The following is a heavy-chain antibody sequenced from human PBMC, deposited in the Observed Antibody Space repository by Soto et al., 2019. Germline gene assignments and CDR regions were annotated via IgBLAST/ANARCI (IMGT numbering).Heavy chain of an antibody. D-gene: IGHD6-13*01. CDR2: NSGSNGNT. Sequence: QVQLVQSGAEVKKPGASVKVSCKASGYTFTSYRWVRQAPGQGHEWMGWNSGSNGNTNCAQKLQGRVTMTTYTSTSTANMNMKRLRSDDTTVYYSARVSAAPGSYYSDYWGQGTL. CDR1: GYTFTSYR. J-gene: IGHJ4*02. CDR3: ARVSAAPGSYYSDY. V-gene: IGHV1-18*01.